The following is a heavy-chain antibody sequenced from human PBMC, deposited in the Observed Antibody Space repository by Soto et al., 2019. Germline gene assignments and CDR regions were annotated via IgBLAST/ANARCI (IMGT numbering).Heavy chain of an antibody. Sequence: GGSLRLSCTASGFTFGDYAMSWFRQAPGKGLEWVGFIRSKAYGGTTEYAASVKGRFTISRDDSKSIAYLQMNSLKTEDTAVYYCTRHVDIVATINALFDYWGQGTLVTVSS. D-gene: IGHD5-12*01. J-gene: IGHJ4*02. V-gene: IGHV3-49*03. CDR3: TRHVDIVATINALFDY. CDR2: IRSKAYGGTT. CDR1: GFTFGDYA.